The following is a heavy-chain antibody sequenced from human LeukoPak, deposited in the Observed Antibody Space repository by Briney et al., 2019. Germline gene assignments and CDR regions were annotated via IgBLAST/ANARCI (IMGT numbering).Heavy chain of an antibody. Sequence: GGSLRLSCAASGFTYTNYAMSWVRQAPGKGLEWVSAISGSGGSTYYADSVKGRFTISRDNSKNTLYLQMNSLRAEDTAVYYCAKYRGLRLYYFDYWGQGTLVTVSS. D-gene: IGHD5-12*01. V-gene: IGHV3-23*01. CDR3: AKYRGLRLYYFDY. J-gene: IGHJ4*02. CDR1: GFTYTNYA. CDR2: ISGSGGST.